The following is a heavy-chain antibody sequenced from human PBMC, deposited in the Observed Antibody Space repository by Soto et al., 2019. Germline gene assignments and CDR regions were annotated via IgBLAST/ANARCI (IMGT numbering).Heavy chain of an antibody. CDR2: ISSSSSYL. V-gene: IGHV3-21*01. D-gene: IGHD5-18*01. Sequence: GGSLRLSCAASGFTFSSYSMNWVRQAPGKGLEWVSSISSSSSYLYYADSMKGRFTISRDNAKNSLYLQMNSLRAEDTAVYYCARDNTAMVTGNFDYWGQGTLVTFSS. J-gene: IGHJ4*02. CDR1: GFTFSSYS. CDR3: ARDNTAMVTGNFDY.